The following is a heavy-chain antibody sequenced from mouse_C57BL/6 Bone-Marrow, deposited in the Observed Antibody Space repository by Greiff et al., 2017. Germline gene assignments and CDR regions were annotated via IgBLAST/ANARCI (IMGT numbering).Heavy chain of an antibody. CDR3: ARWDYGSSGDY. J-gene: IGHJ2*01. V-gene: IGHV1-61*01. CDR2: IYPSDSET. D-gene: IGHD1-1*01. Sequence: QQRPGQGLEWIGNIYPSDSETHYNQKFKDKATLTVDKSSSTAYMQLSSLTSEDSAVYYCARWDYGSSGDYWGQGTTLTVSS.